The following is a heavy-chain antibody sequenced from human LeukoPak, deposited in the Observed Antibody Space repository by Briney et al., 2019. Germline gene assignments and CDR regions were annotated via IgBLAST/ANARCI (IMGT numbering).Heavy chain of an antibody. CDR2: IIAYNGNT. CDR1: GYTFTSYG. D-gene: IGHD5-12*01. CDR3: ARGVATINSHYFDY. V-gene: IGHV1-18*04. J-gene: IGHJ4*02. Sequence: ASVKVSCKASGYTFTSYGISWVRQAPGQGLEWMGWIIAYNGNTNYAQKLQGRVTMTTDTSTSTAYMELRSLRSDDTAVYYCARGVATINSHYFDYWGQGTLVTVSS.